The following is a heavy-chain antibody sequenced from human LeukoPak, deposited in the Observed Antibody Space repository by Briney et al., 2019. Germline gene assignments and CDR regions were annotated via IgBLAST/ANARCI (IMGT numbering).Heavy chain of an antibody. CDR2: ISYNGSNK. CDR3: AKNLEGWEIKGVDY. D-gene: IGHD3-3*01. J-gene: IGHJ4*02. CDR1: GFTFSSYG. V-gene: IGHV3-30*18. Sequence: GGSLRLSCAASGFTFSSYGMHWVRQAPGKGLEWVAVISYNGSNKYYANSVKGRFTISRDNSKNTLYLQMNSLRAEDTAVYYCAKNLEGWEIKGVDYWGQGTLVTVSS.